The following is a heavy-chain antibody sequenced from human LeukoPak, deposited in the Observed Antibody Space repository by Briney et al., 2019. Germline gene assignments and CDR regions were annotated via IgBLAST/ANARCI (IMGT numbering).Heavy chain of an antibody. J-gene: IGHJ4*02. CDR2: IYYSGST. CDR3: AVTTYYDFWSGYQLDY. CDR1: GGSISSYY. D-gene: IGHD3-3*01. Sequence: SETLSLTCTVSGGSISSYYWSWIRRPPGKGLEWIGYIYYSGSTNYNPSLKSRVTISVDTSKNQFSLKLSSVTAADTAVYYCAVTTYYDFWSGYQLDYWGQGTLVTVSS. V-gene: IGHV4-59*01.